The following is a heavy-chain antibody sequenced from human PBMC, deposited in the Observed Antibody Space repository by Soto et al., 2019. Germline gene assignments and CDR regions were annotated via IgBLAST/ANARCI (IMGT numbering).Heavy chain of an antibody. CDR3: ATRAYESSPYYFDY. V-gene: IGHV4-31*03. J-gene: IGHJ4*02. CDR2: IYYSGST. CDR1: GGSIRSDGYY. D-gene: IGHD3-22*01. Sequence: QVQLQESGPGLVKPSQTLSLTCTVSGGSIRSDGYYWSWIRQHPGKGLEWIGYIYYSGSTYYNPSLRSRVTMSVDTSKNQFSLKLSSVTAADTAVYYCATRAYESSPYYFDYWGQGTLVTVSS.